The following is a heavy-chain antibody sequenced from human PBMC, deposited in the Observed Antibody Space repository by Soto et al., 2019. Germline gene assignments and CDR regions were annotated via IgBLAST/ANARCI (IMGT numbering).Heavy chain of an antibody. CDR1: GGSISSGGYY. Sequence: KASETLSLTCTVSGGSISSGGYYWSWIRQHPGKGLEWIGYIYYSGSTYYNPSLKSRVTISVDTSKNQFSLKLSSVTAADTAVYYCAIDHGGTGEIDYWGQGTLVTVSS. J-gene: IGHJ4*02. CDR3: AIDHGGTGEIDY. V-gene: IGHV4-31*03. CDR2: IYYSGST. D-gene: IGHD3-10*01.